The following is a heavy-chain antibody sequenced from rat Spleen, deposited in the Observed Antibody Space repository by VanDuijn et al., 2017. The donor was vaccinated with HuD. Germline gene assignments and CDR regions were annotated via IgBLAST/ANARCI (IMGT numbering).Heavy chain of an antibody. J-gene: IGHJ2*01. V-gene: IGHV5-29*01. CDR2: ISSDGSST. Sequence: EVQLVESNGGLVQPGRSLKLSCAASGFTFNDHFMAWVRQAPTKGLEWVATISSDGSSTYYRDSVKGRFTVSRDNAKSTLYLQMDSLRSEDTATYYCARHNSGYGVMDAWGQGVMVTVSS. D-gene: IGHD4-3*01. CDR3: ARHNSGYGVMDA. CDR1: GFTFNDHF.